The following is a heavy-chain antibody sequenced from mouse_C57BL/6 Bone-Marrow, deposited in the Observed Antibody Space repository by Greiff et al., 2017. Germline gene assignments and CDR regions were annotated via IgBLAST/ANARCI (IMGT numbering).Heavy chain of an antibody. CDR3: ARRGITPVVGGYFDV. V-gene: IGHV1-66*01. CDR2: IYPGSGNT. D-gene: IGHD1-1*01. J-gene: IGHJ1*03. Sequence: VQLQQSGPELVKPGASVKISCTASGYSFTSYDIHWVKQRPGQGLEWIGWIYPGSGNTKYNEKFKGKATLTAYTSYSTAYMQLSSLTSEVYAVYYCARRGITPVVGGYFDVWGTGTTVTVSS. CDR1: GYSFTSYD.